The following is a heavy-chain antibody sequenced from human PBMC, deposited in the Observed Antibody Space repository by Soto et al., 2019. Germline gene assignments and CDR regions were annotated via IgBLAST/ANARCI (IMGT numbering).Heavy chain of an antibody. V-gene: IGHV3-23*01. CDR3: ARAGIQTSVTTRIDY. D-gene: IGHD4-17*01. J-gene: IGHJ4*02. Sequence: DVQLLESGGGLVQPGGSLRLSCAASGFTFGSYAMNWVRQSPGKGLEWVSTISASGGTTYYADSVKGRFTIPRDNSKNTLYLHMNSLRGEDTAVYYCARAGIQTSVTTRIDYWGQGTLVPVSS. CDR2: ISASGGTT. CDR1: GFTFGSYA.